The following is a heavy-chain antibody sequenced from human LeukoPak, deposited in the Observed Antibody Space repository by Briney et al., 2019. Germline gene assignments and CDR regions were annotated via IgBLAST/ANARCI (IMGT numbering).Heavy chain of an antibody. D-gene: IGHD4-23*01. CDR2: ISSSSYI. CDR3: ASPEDYGGNSDAFDI. Sequence: PGGSLRLSCAASGFTFSSYSMNWVRQAPGKGLEWVSSISSSSYIYYADSVKGRFTISRDNAKNSLYLQMNSLRAEDTAVYYCASPEDYGGNSDAFDIWGQGTMVTVSS. J-gene: IGHJ3*02. V-gene: IGHV3-21*01. CDR1: GFTFSSYS.